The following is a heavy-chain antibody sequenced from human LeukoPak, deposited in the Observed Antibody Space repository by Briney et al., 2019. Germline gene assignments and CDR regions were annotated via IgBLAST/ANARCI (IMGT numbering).Heavy chain of an antibody. D-gene: IGHD7-27*01. V-gene: IGHV3-74*01. CDR1: GFTFSSYW. CDR3: AKDRHWGLDY. Sequence: GGSLRLSCAASGFTFSSYWMHWVRQAPGKGLVWVSRIFREGGGTAYADSVKGRFTISRDNAENTLFLQMNTLRAEDTAVYYCAKDRHWGLDYWGQGALVTVSS. CDR2: IFREGGGT. J-gene: IGHJ4*02.